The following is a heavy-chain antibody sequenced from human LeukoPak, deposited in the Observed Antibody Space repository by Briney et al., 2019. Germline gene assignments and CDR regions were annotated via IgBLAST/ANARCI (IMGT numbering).Heavy chain of an antibody. J-gene: IGHJ4*02. CDR1: GLTGSHNY. CDR3: AKDVNYYDRSLDY. D-gene: IGHD3-10*02. V-gene: IGHV3-53*01. Sequence: GGSLRLSCAASGLTGSHNYVSWVRQAPGKGLEWVSAIHTSGDICYADSVKGRFTISRDNSKNTLYQHMNSLRAEDTAVYYCAKDVNYYDRSLDYWGQGTLVTVSS. CDR2: IHTSGDI.